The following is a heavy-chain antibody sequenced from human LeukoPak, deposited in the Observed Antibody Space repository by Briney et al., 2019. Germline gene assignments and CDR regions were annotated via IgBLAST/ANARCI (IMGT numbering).Heavy chain of an antibody. J-gene: IGHJ4*02. Sequence: GASVKVSCKASGYTFTSYYMHWVRQAAGQGREWMGWISAYNGNTKYAQKLQGRVTMTTDTSTSTSYMELRGLRFDDTAVYYCARDSYDSSGNYLDYWGQGTLVTVSS. CDR3: ARDSYDSSGNYLDY. D-gene: IGHD3-22*01. CDR2: ISAYNGNT. V-gene: IGHV1-18*04. CDR1: GYTFTSYY.